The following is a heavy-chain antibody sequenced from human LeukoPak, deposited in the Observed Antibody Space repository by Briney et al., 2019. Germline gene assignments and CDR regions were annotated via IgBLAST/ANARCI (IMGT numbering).Heavy chain of an antibody. CDR3: ARGRRYSSWFDY. CDR1: GGSISSYY. CDR2: IYYSGST. D-gene: IGHD5-18*01. V-gene: IGHV4-59*12. Sequence: SETLSLTCTVSGGSISSYYWSWIRQPPGKGLEWIGYIYYSGSTNYNPSLKSRVTISVDTSKNQFSLKLSSVTAADTAVYYCARGRRYSSWFDYWGQGTLVTVSS. J-gene: IGHJ4*02.